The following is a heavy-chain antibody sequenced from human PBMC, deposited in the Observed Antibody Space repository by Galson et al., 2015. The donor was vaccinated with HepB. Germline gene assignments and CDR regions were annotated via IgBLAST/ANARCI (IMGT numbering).Heavy chain of an antibody. CDR3: ARGCVGGASCLVKAYYGMDV. D-gene: IGHD2-15*01. CDR1: AGTFSSYA. Sequence: SVKVSCKASAGTFSSYAVSWVRQAPGQGLEWLGRIIPILGETAYAQKFKGRVTITVDKSTTTAYMELSSLRSEDTAIYYCARGCVGGASCLVKAYYGMDVWGQGTTVTVSS. V-gene: IGHV1-69*04. CDR2: IIPILGET. J-gene: IGHJ6*02.